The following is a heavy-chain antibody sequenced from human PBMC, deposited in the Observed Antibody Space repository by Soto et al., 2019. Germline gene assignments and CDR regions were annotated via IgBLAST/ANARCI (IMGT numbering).Heavy chain of an antibody. J-gene: IGHJ3*02. Sequence: QVQLQESGPGLVKPSGTLSLTCAVSGGSISSSNWWRWVRQPPGKGLEWIGEVYHSGSTNYNPSLKSRVTISVDTPKNQFSLKLSSVTAADTAVYYCARVLGNDAFDIWGQGTLVTVSS. CDR2: VYHSGST. CDR3: ARVLGNDAFDI. V-gene: IGHV4-4*02. D-gene: IGHD7-27*01. CDR1: GGSISSSNW.